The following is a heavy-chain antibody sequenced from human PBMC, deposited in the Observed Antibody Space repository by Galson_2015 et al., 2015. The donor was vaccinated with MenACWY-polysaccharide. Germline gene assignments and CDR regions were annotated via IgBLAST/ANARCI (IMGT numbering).Heavy chain of an antibody. Sequence: SETLSLTCTVSGGSISSYYWSWMRQPPGKGLEWIGYIYHSGSTNYNPSLKSRVTISVDTSKNQFSLKLSSATAADTAVYYCARASHYYDSSGYSPFWDTWYFMDVWGKGTTVTVSS. CDR1: GGSISSYY. D-gene: IGHD3-22*01. CDR2: IYHSGST. V-gene: IGHV4-59*01. J-gene: IGHJ6*03. CDR3: ARASHYYDSSGYSPFWDTWYFMDV.